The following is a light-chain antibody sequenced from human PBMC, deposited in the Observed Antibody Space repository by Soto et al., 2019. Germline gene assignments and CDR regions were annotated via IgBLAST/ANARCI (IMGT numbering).Light chain of an antibody. V-gene: IGKV3-15*01. J-gene: IGKJ4*01. Sequence: EIVMTQSPATLSVSPGERATLSCSASQRVSSNLAWYQQQPGQAPRLLIYGASTRATCIPARFSGSGSGTEFTLPLSSLRSEDFAVYYCQQYNNWPPFTFGGGNKVAIK. CDR2: GAS. CDR3: QQYNNWPPFT. CDR1: QRVSSN.